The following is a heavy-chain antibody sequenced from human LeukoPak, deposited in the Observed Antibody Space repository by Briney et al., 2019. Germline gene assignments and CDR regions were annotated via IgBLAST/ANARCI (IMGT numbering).Heavy chain of an antibody. Sequence: GGSLRLSCAASGFIFSSYSMNWVRGAPGRGLERVSSISSSSTSIYYADLVKGGFTIPRDNAKNSLYAQMNTQSSGDRAGYYCARDGERGELSLYMDYLGQGTLVTVSS. CDR2: ISSSSTSI. D-gene: IGHD3-16*02. CDR3: ARDGERGELSLYMDY. V-gene: IGHV3-21*01. J-gene: IGHJ4*02. CDR1: GFIFSSYS.